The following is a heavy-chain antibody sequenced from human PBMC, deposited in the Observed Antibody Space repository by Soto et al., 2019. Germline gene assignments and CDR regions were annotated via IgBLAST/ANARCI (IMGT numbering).Heavy chain of an antibody. Sequence: SETLSLTCAVYGGSFSGYYWSWIRQPPGKGLEWIGEINHSGSTNYNPSLKSRVTISVDTSKNQFSLKLSSVTAADTAVYYCARGDWDGSGSYYDPFDYWGLGTLVTVSS. CDR2: INHSGST. V-gene: IGHV4-34*01. J-gene: IGHJ4*02. D-gene: IGHD3-10*01. CDR1: GGSFSGYY. CDR3: ARGDWDGSGSYYDPFDY.